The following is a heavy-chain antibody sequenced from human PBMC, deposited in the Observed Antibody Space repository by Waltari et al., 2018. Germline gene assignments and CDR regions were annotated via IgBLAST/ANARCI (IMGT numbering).Heavy chain of an antibody. Sequence: QLQLQESGPGLVKPSETLSLTCTVYGGSISSSSYYWGWIRQPPGKGLEWIGSIYYSGSTYYNPSLKSRVTISVDTSKNQFSLKLSSVTAADTAVYYCARDERGVAAAGTFDYWGQGTLVTVSS. D-gene: IGHD6-13*01. CDR3: ARDERGVAAAGTFDY. J-gene: IGHJ4*02. CDR1: GGSISSSSYY. V-gene: IGHV4-39*07. CDR2: IYYSGST.